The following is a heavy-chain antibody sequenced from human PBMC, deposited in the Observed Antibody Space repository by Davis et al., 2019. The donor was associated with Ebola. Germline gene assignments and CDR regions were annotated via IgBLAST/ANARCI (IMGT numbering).Heavy chain of an antibody. D-gene: IGHD3-3*01. CDR1: GGTFSSYA. Sequence: SVKVSCKASGGTFSSYAISWVRQAPGQGLEWMGGIIPIFGTANYAQKFQGRVTITRNTSISTAYMELSSLRSEDTAVYYCARASRYDFWSGYPYPHYYYMDVWGKGTTVTVSS. V-gene: IGHV1-69*05. CDR3: ARASRYDFWSGYPYPHYYYMDV. J-gene: IGHJ6*03. CDR2: IIPIFGTA.